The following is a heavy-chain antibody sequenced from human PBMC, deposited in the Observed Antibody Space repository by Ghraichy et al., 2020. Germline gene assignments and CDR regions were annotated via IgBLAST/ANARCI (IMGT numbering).Heavy chain of an antibody. Sequence: SETLSLTCAVYGGSFSGYYWSWIRQPPGKGLEWIGEINHSGSTNYNPSLKSRVTISIDTSKNQFSLKLSSVTAADTAVYYCARARGYCSGGSCYSNYYYYGMDVWGQGTTVTVSS. D-gene: IGHD2-15*01. J-gene: IGHJ6*02. CDR2: INHSGST. CDR1: GGSFSGYY. V-gene: IGHV4-34*01. CDR3: ARARGYCSGGSCYSNYYYYGMDV.